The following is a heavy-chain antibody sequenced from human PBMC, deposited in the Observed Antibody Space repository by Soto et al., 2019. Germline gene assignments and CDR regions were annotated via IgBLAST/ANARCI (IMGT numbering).Heavy chain of an antibody. CDR3: ASHPLYSSSWIDPLTY. CDR2: ISAYNGNT. D-gene: IGHD6-13*01. V-gene: IGHV1-18*01. J-gene: IGHJ4*02. Sequence: QVQLVQSGAEVKKPGASVEVSCKASGYTFTSYGISWVRQAPGQGLEWMGWISAYNGNTNYAQKLQGRVTMTTDTSTSTAYMELRSLRSDDTAVYYCASHPLYSSSWIDPLTYWGQGTLVTVSS. CDR1: GYTFTSYG.